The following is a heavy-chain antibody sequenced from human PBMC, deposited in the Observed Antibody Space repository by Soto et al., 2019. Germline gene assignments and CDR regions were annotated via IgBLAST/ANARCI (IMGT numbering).Heavy chain of an antibody. J-gene: IGHJ6*02. D-gene: IGHD2-15*01. CDR2: ISSSGYI. CDR1: GFNFNSYT. Sequence: GGSLSLSCAASGFNFNSYTINWVRQAPGKRLEWLSSISSSGYIFSTDSVRGRFTTSRDNAKNSVYLQINSLRAEDTAVYFCARDCSGGSCYPGMDVCGQGTRVTVSS. CDR3: ARDCSGGSCYPGMDV. V-gene: IGHV3-21*01.